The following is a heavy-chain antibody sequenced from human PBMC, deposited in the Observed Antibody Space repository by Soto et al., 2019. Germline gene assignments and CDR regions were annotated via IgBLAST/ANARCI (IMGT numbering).Heavy chain of an antibody. J-gene: IGHJ4*02. Sequence: SGESLKISCKGSGYTFNTYWIGWVRQMPGKGLEWMGIIYPGDSETKYSPGFEGQVTISADRSTNTAYLQWRSLRASDTAMYYCARLGFPGAIYFDSWGLGTLVTVSS. CDR3: ARLGFPGAIYFDS. CDR2: IYPGDSET. V-gene: IGHV5-51*01. CDR1: GYTFNTYW.